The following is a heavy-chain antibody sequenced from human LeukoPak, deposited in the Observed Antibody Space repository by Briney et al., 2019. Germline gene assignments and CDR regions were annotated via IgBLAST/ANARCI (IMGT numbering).Heavy chain of an antibody. CDR1: GFSLSSYW. Sequence: PGGSLRLSCAASGFSLSSYWMSWVRLAPGKGLEWVADIEEDGSEKYYVDSVKGRFTISRDNAKNSLSLQMNSLRPEDTALYYCVRLRCSSTNCHTLYYYYMDVWGKGTTVTVSS. V-gene: IGHV3-7*01. D-gene: IGHD2-2*02. J-gene: IGHJ6*03. CDR3: VRLRCSSTNCHTLYYYYMDV. CDR2: IEEDGSEK.